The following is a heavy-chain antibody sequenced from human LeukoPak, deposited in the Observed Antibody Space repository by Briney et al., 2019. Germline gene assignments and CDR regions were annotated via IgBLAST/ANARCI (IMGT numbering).Heavy chain of an antibody. Sequence: GGSLSLSCAASGFTFSSYGMSWVRQAPGKGLEWVSAISGSGGSTYYADSVKGRFTISRDNSKNTLYLQMNSLRAEDTAVYYCAKGYYYGSGSYSDYWGQGTLVTVSS. CDR2: ISGSGGST. CDR3: AKGYYYGSGSYSDY. CDR1: GFTFSSYG. V-gene: IGHV3-23*01. J-gene: IGHJ4*02. D-gene: IGHD3-10*01.